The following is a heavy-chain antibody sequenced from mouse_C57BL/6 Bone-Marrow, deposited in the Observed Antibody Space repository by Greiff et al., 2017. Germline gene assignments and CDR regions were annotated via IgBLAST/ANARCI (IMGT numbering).Heavy chain of an antibody. CDR2: IYPGSGST. Sequence: QVQLQQPGAELVKPGASVKMSCKASGYTFTSYWITWVKQRPGQGLEWIGDIYPGSGSTNYNEKFKSKAKLTVDTSSSTDYMRLSSLTSEDSAFYYCARCGYYYGSSSWFAYWGQGTLVTVSA. V-gene: IGHV1-55*01. J-gene: IGHJ3*01. CDR1: GYTFTSYW. CDR3: ARCGYYYGSSSWFAY. D-gene: IGHD1-1*01.